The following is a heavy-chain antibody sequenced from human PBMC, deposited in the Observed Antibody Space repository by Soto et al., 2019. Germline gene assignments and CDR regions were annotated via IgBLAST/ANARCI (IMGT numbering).Heavy chain of an antibody. V-gene: IGHV1-18*01. CDR1: GYTFTSYG. D-gene: IGHD2-2*01. CDR3: AGHHCSSTSCYLIDAFDI. Sequence: ASVKVSCKASGYTFTSYGISWVRQAPGQGLEWMGWISAYNGNTNYAQKLQGRVTMTTDTSTSTAYMELKSLRSDDTAVYYCAGHHCSSTSCYLIDAFDIWGKGTLVTVSS. CDR2: ISAYNGNT. J-gene: IGHJ3*02.